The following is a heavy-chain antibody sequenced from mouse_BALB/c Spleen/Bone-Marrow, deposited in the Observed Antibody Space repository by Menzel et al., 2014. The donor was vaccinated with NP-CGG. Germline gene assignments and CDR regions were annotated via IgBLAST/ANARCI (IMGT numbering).Heavy chain of an antibody. CDR2: IYPGDGET. CDR1: GYPFSSYW. V-gene: IGHV1-80*01. CDR3: ARKYGDY. D-gene: IGHD2-10*02. Sequence: VQLQQSGAELVRPGSSVKISCKASGYPFSSYWMNWVKQRPGQGLEWIGQIYPGDGETNYNGKFKGNATLTAGKSSSTAYMQLISLTSEDSAVYFCARKYGDYWGQGTTLTVSS. J-gene: IGHJ2*01.